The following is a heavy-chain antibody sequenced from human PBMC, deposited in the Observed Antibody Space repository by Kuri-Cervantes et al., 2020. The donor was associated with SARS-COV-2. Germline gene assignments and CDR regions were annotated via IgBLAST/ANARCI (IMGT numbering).Heavy chain of an antibody. D-gene: IGHD2-15*01. CDR3: ARLPWGTIFGSGGSCYSSTNYYYYGMDV. CDR1: GYSFTSYW. J-gene: IGHJ6*02. Sequence: GGSLRLSCKGSGYSFTSYWIGWVRQMPGKGLEWMGIIYPGDSDTRYSPSFQGQVTISADKSISTAYLQWSSLKASDTAMYYCARLPWGTIFGSGGSCYSSTNYYYYGMDVWGQGTTVTVSS. CDR2: IYPGDSDT. V-gene: IGHV5-51*01.